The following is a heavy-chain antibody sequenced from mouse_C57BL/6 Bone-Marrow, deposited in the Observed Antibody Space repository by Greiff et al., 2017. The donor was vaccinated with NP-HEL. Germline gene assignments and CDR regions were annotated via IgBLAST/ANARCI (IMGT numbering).Heavy chain of an antibody. J-gene: IGHJ3*01. CDR1: GYTFTDHT. D-gene: IGHD3-2*02. CDR2: IYPRDGST. V-gene: IGHV1-78*01. CDR3: ARGAQAAWFAY. Sequence: QVQLQQSDAELVKPGASVKISCKVSGYTFTDHTIHWMKQRPEQGLEWIGYIYPRDGSTKYNEQLKGKATLTADKSSSTACMQLTSLTSEDSAVYFCARGAQAAWFAYWGQGTLVTVSA.